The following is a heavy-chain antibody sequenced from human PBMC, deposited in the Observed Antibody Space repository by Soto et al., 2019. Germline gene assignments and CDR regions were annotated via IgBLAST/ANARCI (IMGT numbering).Heavy chain of an antibody. CDR1: GFPFSNYA. D-gene: IGHD3-16*02. V-gene: IGHV3-23*01. CDR2: ISGNTGHA. J-gene: IGHJ4*02. CDR3: AKVPSQYIWGSYLRYYDY. Sequence: EVQMLESGGGLVQPGGSLRLSCATSGFPFSNYAMTWVRQAPGKGLEWVSGISGNTGHAYYADSVKDRITISRDNSKNTLYLQMDSLRAEDTAVYYCAKVPSQYIWGSYLRYYDYWGQGTLVTVSS.